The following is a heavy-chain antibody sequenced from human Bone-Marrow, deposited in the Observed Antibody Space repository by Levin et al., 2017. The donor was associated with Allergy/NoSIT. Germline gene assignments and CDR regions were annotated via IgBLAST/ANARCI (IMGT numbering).Heavy chain of an antibody. D-gene: IGHD2-15*01. J-gene: IGHJ3*02. CDR1: GGSISGGPYS. CDR3: ARGRDMAFDI. V-gene: IGHV4-30-2*01. Sequence: LRLSCAVSGGSISGGPYSWSWIRQPPGKDLEWIGNSYHSGHTYYNPSLKSRVSISIDTSTTQFSLKLSSVTAADTAVYYCARGRDMAFDIWGQGTVVTGSS. CDR2: SYHSGHT.